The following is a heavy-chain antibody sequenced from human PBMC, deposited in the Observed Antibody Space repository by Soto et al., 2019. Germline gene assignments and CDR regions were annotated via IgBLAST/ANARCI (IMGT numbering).Heavy chain of an antibody. D-gene: IGHD6-6*01. Sequence: GGSLRRSCVAPGFTCSSYGMHWVRQAPGKGLEWVAVTWYDGSNKYYADSVKGRFTISRDNSKNTLYLQMNSLRAEDTAVYYCARENCGSSGLSGCYDYGMDVWRQGTTVTVSS. J-gene: IGHJ6*02. CDR2: TWYDGSNK. CDR1: GFTCSSYG. CDR3: ARENCGSSGLSGCYDYGMDV. V-gene: IGHV3-33*01.